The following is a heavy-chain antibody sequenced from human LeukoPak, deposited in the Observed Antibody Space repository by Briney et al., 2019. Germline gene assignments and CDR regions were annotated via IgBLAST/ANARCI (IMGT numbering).Heavy chain of an antibody. J-gene: IGHJ4*02. CDR1: GGSVSSGSYY. CDR2: IYYSGSA. Sequence: PSETLSLTCTVSGGSVSSGSYYWSWILQPPGKGLEWIGYIYYSGSANYNPSLKSRVTISVDTSKNQFSLKMSSVTAADTAVYYCASLEDTAMDHYFDYWGQGTLVTVSS. CDR3: ASLEDTAMDHYFDY. D-gene: IGHD5-18*01. V-gene: IGHV4-61*01.